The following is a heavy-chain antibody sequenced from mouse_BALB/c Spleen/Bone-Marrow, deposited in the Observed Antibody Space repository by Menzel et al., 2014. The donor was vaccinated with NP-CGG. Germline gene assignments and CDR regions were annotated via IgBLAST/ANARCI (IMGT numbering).Heavy chain of an antibody. CDR3: ARYGGRYYAMDY. CDR1: GFNIKDTY. CDR2: IDPANGNT. J-gene: IGHJ4*01. D-gene: IGHD1-1*01. Sequence: EVQLQQSGAELVKPGASVKLSCTASGFNIKDTYMHWVKQRPEQGLEWIGRIDPANGNTNYVPRFQGKATITADTSSNTAYLQLSSLTSEDTAVYYCARYGGRYYAMDYWGQGTSVTVSS. V-gene: IGHV14-3*02.